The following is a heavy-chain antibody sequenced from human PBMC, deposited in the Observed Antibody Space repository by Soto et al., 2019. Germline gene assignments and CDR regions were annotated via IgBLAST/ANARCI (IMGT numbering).Heavy chain of an antibody. J-gene: IGHJ5*02. Sequence: ASVKVSCKASGYTFTSYAMHWVRQAPGQRLEWMGWINAGNGNTKYSQKFQGRVTMSVDKPKNQFSLNLSPVTAADTAVYYCARLVHLEELSLFWFDPWGQGTLVTVSS. CDR1: GYTFTSYA. CDR2: INAGNGNT. V-gene: IGHV1-3*01. CDR3: ARLVHLEELSLFWFDP. D-gene: IGHD3-16*02.